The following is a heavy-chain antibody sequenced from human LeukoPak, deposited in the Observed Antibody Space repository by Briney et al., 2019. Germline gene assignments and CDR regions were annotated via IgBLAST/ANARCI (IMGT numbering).Heavy chain of an antibody. J-gene: IGHJ4*02. V-gene: IGHV4-59*01. CDR2: IYYSGST. Sequence: SETLSLTCTVFGGSISSYYWSWIRQPPGKGLEWIGYIYYSGSTNYNPSLKSRVTISVDTSKNQFSLKLSSVTAADTAVYYCASTYYYDSSGYYSLGSWGQGTLVTVSS. D-gene: IGHD3-22*01. CDR3: ASTYYYDSSGYYSLGS. CDR1: GGSISSYY.